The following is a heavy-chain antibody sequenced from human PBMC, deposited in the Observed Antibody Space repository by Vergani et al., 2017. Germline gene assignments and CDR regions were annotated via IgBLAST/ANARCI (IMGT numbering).Heavy chain of an antibody. D-gene: IGHD2-2*01. V-gene: IGHV3-21*01. J-gene: IGHJ4*02. Sequence: EVQLLESGGGLVQPGGSLRLSCAASGFTFSSYAMSWVRQAPGKGLERVSAISSSSSYIYYADSVKGRFTISRDNAKNSLYLQMNSLRAEDTAVYYCATGSIVVVPAAHSASDYWGQGTLVTVSS. CDR2: ISSSSSYI. CDR3: ATGSIVVVPAAHSASDY. CDR1: GFTFSSYA.